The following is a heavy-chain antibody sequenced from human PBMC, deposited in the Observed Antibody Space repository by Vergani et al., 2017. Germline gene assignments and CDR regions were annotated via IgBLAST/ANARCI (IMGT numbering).Heavy chain of an antibody. Sequence: EVQLLESGGGLVQPGGSLRLSCAASGFSFSDYAMSWVRQAPGKGLEWVAAISGSGSTTYYADSVKGRFTVSRDNSKNTLFLQMNSLRAEDTAVYYCARDRSIVDCSSTSCYAYFDSWGQGTLVTVSS. V-gene: IGHV3-23*01. CDR3: ARDRSIVDCSSTSCYAYFDS. D-gene: IGHD2-2*01. CDR2: ISGSGSTT. J-gene: IGHJ4*02. CDR1: GFSFSDYA.